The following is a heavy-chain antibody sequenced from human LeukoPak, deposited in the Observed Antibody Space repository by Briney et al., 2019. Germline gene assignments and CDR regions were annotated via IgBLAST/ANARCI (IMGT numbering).Heavy chain of an antibody. CDR1: GFTVSNNY. D-gene: IGHD2-8*01. CDR3: ARRDRYKGVDY. J-gene: IGHJ4*02. V-gene: IGHV3-53*01. Sequence: GGSLRLSCAVSGFTVSNNYMSWVRQAPGKGLEWVSIIYSGGTTYYADSVKGRFTISRDNSKNTLYLQMNSLRAEDTAVYYCARRDRYKGVDYWGQGTLVTVSS. CDR2: IYSGGTT.